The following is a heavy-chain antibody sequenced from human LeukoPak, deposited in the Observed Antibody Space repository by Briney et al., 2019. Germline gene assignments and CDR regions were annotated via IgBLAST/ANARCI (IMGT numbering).Heavy chain of an antibody. CDR1: GGTFSSYA. V-gene: IGHV1-69*05. CDR3: ARGEGSGDERDYYYYYMDV. D-gene: IGHD5-12*01. Sequence: SVKVSCKASGGTFSSYAISWVRQAPGQGLEWMGGIIPIFGTANYAQKFQGRVTITTDESTSTAYMELSSLRSEDTAVYYCARGEGSGDERDYYYYYMDVWGKGTTVTASS. J-gene: IGHJ6*03. CDR2: IIPIFGTA.